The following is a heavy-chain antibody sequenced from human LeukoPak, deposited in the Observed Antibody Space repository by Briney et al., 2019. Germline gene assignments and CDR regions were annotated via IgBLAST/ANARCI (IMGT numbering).Heavy chain of an antibody. CDR2: IYYSGST. Sequence: PSETLSLTCTVSGGSNSSSSYYWGWIRQPPGKGLEWIGSIYYSGSTYYNPSLKSRVTISVDTSKNQFSLKLSSVTAADTAVYYCARGSVLRHFNYWGQGTLVTVSS. J-gene: IGHJ4*02. CDR1: GGSNSSSSYY. CDR3: ARGSVLRHFNY. V-gene: IGHV4-39*01. D-gene: IGHD3-3*01.